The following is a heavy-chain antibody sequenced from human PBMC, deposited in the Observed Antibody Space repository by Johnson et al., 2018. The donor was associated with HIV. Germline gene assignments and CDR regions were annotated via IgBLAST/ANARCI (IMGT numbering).Heavy chain of an antibody. CDR3: AKSAASAGGDDAFDI. CDR2: IWYDGSNK. J-gene: IGHJ3*02. Sequence: QVQLVESGGGVVQPGRSLRLSCAASGFTFSSYAMHWVRQAPGKGLEWVAVIWYDGSNKYYADSVKGRFTFSRDNSKNTVFLQMNSLRDEDTAVYYCAKSAASAGGDDAFDIWGQGTMVTVSS. D-gene: IGHD3-16*01. V-gene: IGHV3-30*18. CDR1: GFTFSSYA.